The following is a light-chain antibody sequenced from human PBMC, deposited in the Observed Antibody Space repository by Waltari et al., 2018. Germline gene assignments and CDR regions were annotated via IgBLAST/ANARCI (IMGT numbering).Light chain of an antibody. J-gene: IGLJ3*02. V-gene: IGLV2-11*01. Sequence: QSALTHTRSVSGSPGKSLTISCTGTSSDVGGHKNVSWHHQHPGKAPKLMIYDVSKRPSGVPDRFSGSKSGNTASLTISGLQAEDEADYYCCSYAGSYTWVFGGGTKLTVL. CDR2: DVS. CDR3: CSYAGSYTWV. CDR1: SSDVGGHKN.